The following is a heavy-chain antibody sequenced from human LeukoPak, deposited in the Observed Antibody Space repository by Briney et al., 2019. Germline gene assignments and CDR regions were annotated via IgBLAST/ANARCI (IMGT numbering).Heavy chain of an antibody. CDR2: IIPIFGTA. CDR3: ASYYYDSSDLYAFDI. D-gene: IGHD3-22*01. Sequence: ASEKVSCKASGGTFSSYAISWVRQAPAQGLEWMGWIIPIFGTANYAQKFQGRVTITADESTSTAYMELSSLSSEDTAVYYCASYYYDSSDLYAFDIWGQGTMVTVSS. J-gene: IGHJ3*02. V-gene: IGHV1-69*13. CDR1: GGTFSSYA.